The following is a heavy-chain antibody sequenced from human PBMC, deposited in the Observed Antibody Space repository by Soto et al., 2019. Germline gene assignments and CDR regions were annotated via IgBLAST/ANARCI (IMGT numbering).Heavy chain of an antibody. J-gene: IGHJ5*02. CDR1: GFTFSSYG. CDR2: ISYDGSNK. CDR3: AKDRYKGHYDFWKNANWFDP. Sequence: GGSLRLSCAASGFTFSSYGMHWVRQAPGKGLEWVAVISYDGSNKYYADSVKGRFTISRDNSKNTLYLQMNSLRAEDTAVYYCAKDRYKGHYDFWKNANWFDPWGQGTLVTVSS. D-gene: IGHD3-3*01. V-gene: IGHV3-30*18.